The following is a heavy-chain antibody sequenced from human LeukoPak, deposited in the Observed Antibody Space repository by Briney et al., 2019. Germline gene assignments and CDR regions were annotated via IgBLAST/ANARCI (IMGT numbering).Heavy chain of an antibody. CDR1: GFTFSSYG. CDR3: ARSNDAFDI. V-gene: IGHV3-33*01. J-gene: IGHJ3*02. CDR2: IWYDGSNK. Sequence: GGSLRLSRAASGFTFSSYGMHWVRQAPGKGLEWVAVIWYDGSNKYYADSVKGRFTISRDNSKNTLYLQMNSLRAEDTAVYYCARSNDAFDIWGQGTMVTVSS.